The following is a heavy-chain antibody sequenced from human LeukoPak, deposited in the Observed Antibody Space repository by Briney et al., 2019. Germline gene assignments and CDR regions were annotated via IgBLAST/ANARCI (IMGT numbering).Heavy chain of an antibody. CDR3: ARDYYSNYYYYMDV. D-gene: IGHD4-11*01. CDR1: GGTFSSYA. V-gene: IGHV1-69*06. Sequence: SVKVSCKASGGTFSSYAISWVRQAPGQGLEWMGRIIPIFGTANYAQKFQGRVTITADKSTSTAYMELSSLRSEDTAVYYCARDYYSNYYYYMDVWGKGTTVTVSS. J-gene: IGHJ6*03. CDR2: IIPIFGTA.